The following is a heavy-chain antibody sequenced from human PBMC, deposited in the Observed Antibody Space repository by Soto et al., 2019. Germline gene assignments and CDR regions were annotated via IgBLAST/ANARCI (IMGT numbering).Heavy chain of an antibody. V-gene: IGHV1-69*13. D-gene: IGHD4-17*01. CDR3: ARGTVQSVYGGYYYYAMDV. J-gene: IGHJ6*02. CDR2: IIPIFGTA. CDR1: GGTFSSYA. Sequence: EASVKVSCKASGGTFSSYAISWVRQAPGQGLEWMGRIIPIFGTANYAQKFQGRVTITADESTSTAYMELSSLRSEDTAVYYCARGTVQSVYGGYYYYAMDVWGQGTTVTVSS.